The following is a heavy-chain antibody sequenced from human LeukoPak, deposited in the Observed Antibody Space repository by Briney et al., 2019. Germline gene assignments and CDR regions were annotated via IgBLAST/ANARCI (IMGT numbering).Heavy chain of an antibody. Sequence: GGSLRLSCATSGFTFSTSWMQWVRQAPGKGLVWVSRINTDGNTRDYADSVKGRFSISRDNAKSTLYLQMNSLRAEDTAIYYCVRDMGYYDKVWGQGTLVTVSS. CDR2: INTDGNTR. CDR3: VRDMGYYDKV. J-gene: IGHJ4*02. V-gene: IGHV3-74*01. D-gene: IGHD3-22*01. CDR1: GFTFSTSW.